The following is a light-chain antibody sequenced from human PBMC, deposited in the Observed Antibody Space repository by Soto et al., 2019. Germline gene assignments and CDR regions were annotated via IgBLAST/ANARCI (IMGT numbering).Light chain of an antibody. CDR1: SSDVGGYNY. Sequence: QSVLTQPASVSGSPGQSITISCTGTSSDVGGYNYVSWYQQHPDKAPKLMIYDVSNRPSGVSNRFSGSKSGNTASLTISGLQAEDEADYYCSSYTSSSTLHVFGTGTKVTVL. CDR2: DVS. CDR3: SSYTSSSTLHV. J-gene: IGLJ1*01. V-gene: IGLV2-14*01.